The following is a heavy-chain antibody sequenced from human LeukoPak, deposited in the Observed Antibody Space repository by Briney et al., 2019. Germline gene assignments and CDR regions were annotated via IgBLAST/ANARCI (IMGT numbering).Heavy chain of an antibody. CDR2: ISSSGSSI. Sequence: GGSLRLSCAASGFTFSSYSMNWVRQAPGKGLEWVSYISSSGSSIYDADSVKGRFTISRDNAKNSLYAQMNSLRAEDTAVYYCARAIGYTYGYGIYYYRTDVWGKGTTVTVSS. V-gene: IGHV3-48*01. J-gene: IGHJ6*04. CDR1: GFTFSSYS. D-gene: IGHD5-18*01. CDR3: ARAIGYTYGYGIYYYRTDV.